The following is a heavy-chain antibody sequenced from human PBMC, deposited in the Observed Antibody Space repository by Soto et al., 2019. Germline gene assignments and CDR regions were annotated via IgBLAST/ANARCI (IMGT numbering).Heavy chain of an antibody. V-gene: IGHV3-23*01. CDR2: ISTSGVST. J-gene: IGHJ4*02. Sequence: PGGSLRLSCTASGFTFVNFAMTWVRQAPGKGLEWVSTISTSGVSTYYADSVKGRFTISRDDSKNTLFLQMNSLRAEDTAVYYCASLAIFYQRVAMPDYWGQGTLVTVSS. CDR1: GFTFVNFA. CDR3: ASLAIFYQRVAMPDY. D-gene: IGHD3-9*01.